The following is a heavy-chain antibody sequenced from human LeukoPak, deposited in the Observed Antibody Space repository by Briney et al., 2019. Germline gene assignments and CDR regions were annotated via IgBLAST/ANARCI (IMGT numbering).Heavy chain of an antibody. J-gene: IGHJ4*02. V-gene: IGHV3-72*01. Sequence: PGGSLRLSCAASGFTFSDHYMDWVRQAPEKGLEWVGRTRNKANRYTTEYAESVKGRFTISRDDSKISLYLQMNSLKTEDTAVYYCARGKYYFDYWGQGTLVTVSS. CDR2: TRNKANRYTT. CDR3: ARGKYYFDY. CDR1: GFTFSDHY.